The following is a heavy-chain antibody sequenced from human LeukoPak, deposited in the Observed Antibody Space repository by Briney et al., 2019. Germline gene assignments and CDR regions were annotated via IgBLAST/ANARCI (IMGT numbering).Heavy chain of an antibody. V-gene: IGHV4-34*01. CDR1: GGSFSGYY. Sequence: SETLSLTCAVYGGSFSGYYWSWIRQPPGKGLEWIGGINHSGSTNYNPSLKSRVTISVDTSKNQFSLKLSSVTAADTAVYYCARHLVVGGTFDPWGQGTLVTVSS. D-gene: IGHD3-22*01. J-gene: IGHJ5*02. CDR3: ARHLVVGGTFDP. CDR2: INHSGST.